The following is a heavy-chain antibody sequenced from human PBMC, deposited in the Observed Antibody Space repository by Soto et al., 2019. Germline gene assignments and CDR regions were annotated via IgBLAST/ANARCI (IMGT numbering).Heavy chain of an antibody. D-gene: IGHD5-18*01. J-gene: IGHJ2*01. CDR2: ITASNGNR. CDR1: GFTLTGFG. Sequence: QLVQSGAEVKNPGASVKVSCKASGFTLTGFGITWVRQAPGQGLEWMGWITASNGNRNYAQDLQGRVTMTTDTSTSTAYMELWRLRSDDTAVYYCARGYSYGSYWYFDLWGRGTLVTVSS. CDR3: ARGYSYGSYWYFDL. V-gene: IGHV1-18*04.